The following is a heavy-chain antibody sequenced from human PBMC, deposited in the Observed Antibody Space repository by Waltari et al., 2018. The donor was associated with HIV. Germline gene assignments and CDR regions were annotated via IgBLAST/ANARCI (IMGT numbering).Heavy chain of an antibody. Sequence: QVQLVESGGGVVQPGRSLRLSCAASGFTFSSYGMHWVRQAPGKGLEWVAVIWYDGSNKYYANSVKGRFTISRDNSKNTLYLQMNSLRAEDTAVYYCARDRYYYDSSGYYHHYYFDYWGQGTLVTVSS. J-gene: IGHJ4*02. CDR3: ARDRYYYDSSGYYHHYYFDY. CDR1: GFTFSSYG. V-gene: IGHV3-33*01. CDR2: IWYDGSNK. D-gene: IGHD3-22*01.